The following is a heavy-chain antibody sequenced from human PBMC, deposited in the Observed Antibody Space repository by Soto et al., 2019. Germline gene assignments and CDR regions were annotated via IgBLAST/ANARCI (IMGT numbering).Heavy chain of an antibody. Sequence: SETLSLTCSVSGFAISRGYYWSWVRQPPGKGLEWIGSIYPSVSSYHNPSLATRLKLSIDTSKNQFTLNLTSVTAADTALYFCAREKVGTTFFDNWGQGIQVTVSS. CDR3: AREKVGTTFFDN. D-gene: IGHD1-1*01. CDR2: IYPSVSS. V-gene: IGHV4-38-2*02. J-gene: IGHJ4*02. CDR1: GFAISRGYY.